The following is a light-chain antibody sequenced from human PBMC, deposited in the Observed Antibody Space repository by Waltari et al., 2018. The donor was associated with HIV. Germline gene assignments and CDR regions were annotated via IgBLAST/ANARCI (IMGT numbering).Light chain of an antibody. Sequence: QSVLTQPPSVSGTPGQRVTISCSGSTSNVGSNTVKWYLQLPATASNIIIYTNDRRPSGVPDRFSGSNPVTSATLSISGLQPEDEADYYCASWDGGLNVVFGGGTKLTVL. CDR2: TND. J-gene: IGLJ2*01. V-gene: IGLV1-44*01. CDR1: TSNVGSNT. CDR3: ASWDGGLNVV.